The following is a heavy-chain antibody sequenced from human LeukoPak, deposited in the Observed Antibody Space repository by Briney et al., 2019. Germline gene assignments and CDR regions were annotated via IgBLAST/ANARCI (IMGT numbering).Heavy chain of an antibody. CDR3: AKGAVPGPRSGSYY. CDR2: ISVIGDFT. V-gene: IGHV3-23*01. Sequence: GGSLRLSCAASGFTFNTYAMSWVRQAPGKGLEWVSAISVIGDFTFYADSVKGRFTISRGNSKNTLYLQMNSLRAEDTAVYYCAKGAVPGPRSGSYYWGQGTLVTVSS. D-gene: IGHD3-22*01. CDR1: GFTFNTYA. J-gene: IGHJ4*02.